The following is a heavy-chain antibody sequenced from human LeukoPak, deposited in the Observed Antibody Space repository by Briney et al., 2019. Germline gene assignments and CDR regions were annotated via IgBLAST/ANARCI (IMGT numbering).Heavy chain of an antibody. CDR1: GGSISSGGYY. CDR2: IYYSGST. V-gene: IGHV4-31*03. CDR3: ARGALPSGYSYGYYFDY. Sequence: SETLSLTCTVSGGSISSGGYYWSWIRQHPGKGLEWIGYIYYSGSTYYNPSLKSRVTISVDTSKNQFSLKLNSVTAADTAVYYCARGALPSGYSYGYYFDYWGQGTLVTVSS. J-gene: IGHJ4*02. D-gene: IGHD5-18*01.